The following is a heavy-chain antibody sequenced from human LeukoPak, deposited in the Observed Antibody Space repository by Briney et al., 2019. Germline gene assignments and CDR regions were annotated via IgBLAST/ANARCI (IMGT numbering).Heavy chain of an antibody. Sequence: GGSLRLSCAASGFTFSSYAVHWVRQAPGKGLEWVARIKRQTEGWTKDYAAPVKGRFTISRDDSKSTVYLQMNSLEIEDTAVYYCSRNADHDWWGQGTLVTVSS. J-gene: IGHJ4*02. D-gene: IGHD1-14*01. CDR3: SRNADHDW. V-gene: IGHV3-15*01. CDR2: IKRQTEGWTK. CDR1: GFTFSSYA.